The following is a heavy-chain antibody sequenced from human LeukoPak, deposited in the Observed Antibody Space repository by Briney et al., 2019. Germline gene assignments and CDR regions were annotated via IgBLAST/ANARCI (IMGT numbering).Heavy chain of an antibody. D-gene: IGHD6-19*01. CDR2: IYPGDSDT. Sequence: GESLKISCKASGYSFTNYWIGWVRQMPGKGLECMGIIYPGDSDTRYSPSFQGQVTISADKSISTAYLQWSSLKASDTAMYYCARWVSSSGWSSFDYWGQGTLVTVSS. V-gene: IGHV5-51*01. CDR1: GYSFTNYW. CDR3: ARWVSSSGWSSFDY. J-gene: IGHJ4*02.